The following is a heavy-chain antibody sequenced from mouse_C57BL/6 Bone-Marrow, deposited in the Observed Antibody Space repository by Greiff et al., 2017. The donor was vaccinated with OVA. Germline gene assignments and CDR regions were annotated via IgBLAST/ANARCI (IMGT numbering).Heavy chain of an antibody. V-gene: IGHV1-82*01. CDR3: APFFAWFAY. J-gene: IGHJ3*01. Sequence: QVQLKQSGPELVKPGASVKISCKASGYAFSSSWMNWVKQRPGKGLEWIGRIYPGDGDTNYNGKFKGKATLTADKSSSTAYMQLSGLTSEDSAVYFCAPFFAWFAYWGQGTLVTVSA. CDR1: GYAFSSSW. CDR2: IYPGDGDT.